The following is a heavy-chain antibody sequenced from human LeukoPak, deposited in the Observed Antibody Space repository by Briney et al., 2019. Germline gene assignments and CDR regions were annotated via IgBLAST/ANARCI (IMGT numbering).Heavy chain of an antibody. CDR1: GFTFSSYA. D-gene: IGHD1-7*01. CDR3: ARRGRGGTTGFDY. J-gene: IGHJ4*02. V-gene: IGHV3-30*04. CDR2: ISYDGSNK. Sequence: GGSLRLSCAASGFTFSSYAMHWVRQAPGKGLDWVAVISYDGSNKYYADSVKGRFTISRDNSKNSLYLQMNSLRAEDTAVYYCARRGRGGTTGFDYWGQGTLVTVSS.